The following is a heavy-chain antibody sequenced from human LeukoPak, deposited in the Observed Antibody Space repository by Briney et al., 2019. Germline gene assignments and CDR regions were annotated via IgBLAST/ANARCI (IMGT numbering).Heavy chain of an antibody. CDR2: ISFDGRT. D-gene: IGHD6-13*01. V-gene: IGHV4-39*01. CDR3: ASDLIAAGGSTLGS. Sequence: SETLSLTCTVSGGSISSNNYFWGWIRQPPGKGPEWIATISFDGRTYYNPSLTSRVTISVDTSKNQFSLKLSSVTAADTAVYFCASDLIAAGGSTLGSWGQGTLVTVSS. J-gene: IGHJ5*02. CDR1: GGSISSNNYF.